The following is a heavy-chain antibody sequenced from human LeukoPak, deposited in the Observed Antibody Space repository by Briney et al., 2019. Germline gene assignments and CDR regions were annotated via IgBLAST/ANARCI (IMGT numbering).Heavy chain of an antibody. Sequence: GVALRLSCTASGFTFNNYVMSWVRQAPGKGLEWVSSIKISGYADYADSVKGRFTISRDNSKNTLYLQMNSLRVEDTAVYYCAKVRPPPGSGWYGGDDSWGQGTLVTVSS. CDR3: AKVRPPPGSGWYGGDDS. D-gene: IGHD6-19*01. CDR2: IKISGYA. CDR1: GFTFNNYV. J-gene: IGHJ4*02. V-gene: IGHV3-23*01.